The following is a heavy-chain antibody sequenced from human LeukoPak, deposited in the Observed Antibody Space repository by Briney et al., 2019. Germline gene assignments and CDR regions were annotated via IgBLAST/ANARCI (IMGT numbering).Heavy chain of an antibody. V-gene: IGHV1-18*01. CDR2: ISAYNGNT. D-gene: IGHD4-17*01. CDR1: GYTFTSYG. J-gene: IGHJ4*02. CDR3: ARPHDYGEDYFDY. Sequence: GASVKVSCKASGYTFTSYGISWVRQAPGQGLEWMGWISAYNGNTNYAQKLQGRVTMTTDTSTSTAYKELRSLRSDDTAVYYCARPHDYGEDYFDYWGQGTLVTVSS.